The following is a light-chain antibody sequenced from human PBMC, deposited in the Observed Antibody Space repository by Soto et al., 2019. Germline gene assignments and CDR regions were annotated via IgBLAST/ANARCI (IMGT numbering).Light chain of an antibody. CDR3: QQYNSWTSIT. V-gene: IGKV3-15*01. J-gene: IGKJ5*01. Sequence: EILLTQSPATLSVSPGERATLSCRSSQSVNRNLGWYQQNPGQAPRLLIFAASTRAPGIPARFSGSGSGTEFTLTISGLQSEDFAVYYCQQYNSWTSITFGQGTRLEVK. CDR1: QSVNRN. CDR2: AAS.